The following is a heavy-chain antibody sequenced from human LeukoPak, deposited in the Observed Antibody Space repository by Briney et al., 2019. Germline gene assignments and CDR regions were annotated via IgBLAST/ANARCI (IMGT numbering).Heavy chain of an antibody. CDR3: ARGLPVWLPDYYYYMDV. D-gene: IGHD5-12*01. Sequence: SETLSLTCTVSGGSISSYCWSWIRQPAGKGLEWIGRIYTSGSTNYNPSLKSRVTMSVDTSKNQFSLKLSSVTAADTAVYYCARGLPVWLPDYYYYMDVWGKGTTVTVSS. CDR2: IYTSGST. V-gene: IGHV4-4*07. J-gene: IGHJ6*03. CDR1: GGSISSYC.